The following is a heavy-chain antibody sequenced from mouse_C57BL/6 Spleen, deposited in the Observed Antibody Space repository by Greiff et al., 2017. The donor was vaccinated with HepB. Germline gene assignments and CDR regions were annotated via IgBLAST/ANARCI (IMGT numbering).Heavy chain of an antibody. Sequence: EVKLQESGAELVKPGASVKLSCTASGFNIKDYYIHWVKQRTEQGLGWIGRIDPEDGDTKYAPKFQDKATITADTSSNTAYLQLSSLTSEDTAVYYCTRALIYYGTNYWGQGTTLTVSS. V-gene: IGHV14-2*01. D-gene: IGHD1-1*01. J-gene: IGHJ2*01. CDR3: TRALIYYGTNY. CDR2: IDPEDGDT. CDR1: GFNIKDYY.